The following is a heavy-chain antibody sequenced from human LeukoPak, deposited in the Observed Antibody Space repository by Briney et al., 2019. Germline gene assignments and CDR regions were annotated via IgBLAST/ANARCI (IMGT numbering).Heavy chain of an antibody. CDR3: ACNLWFGELAY. CDR2: ISSSSSTI. D-gene: IGHD3-10*01. CDR1: GFTFSSYS. Sequence: SGGSLRLSCAASGFTFSSYSMNWVRQAPGKGLEWVSYISSSSSTIYYADSVKGRFTISRDNTENSLYLQMNSLRAEDTAVYYCACNLWFGELAYWGQGTLVTVSS. J-gene: IGHJ4*02. V-gene: IGHV3-48*04.